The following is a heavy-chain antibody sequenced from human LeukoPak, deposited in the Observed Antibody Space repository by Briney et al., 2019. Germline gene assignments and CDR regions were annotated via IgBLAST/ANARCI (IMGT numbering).Heavy chain of an antibody. D-gene: IGHD2-15*01. V-gene: IGHV1-18*01. Sequence: ASVTVSCKASGYTFTSYGISWVRQAPGQGLEWMGWISAYNGNTNYAQKFQGRVTMTRDTSISTAYMELSRLRSDDTAVYYCARDEGYCSGGSCYGDGYWGQGTLVTVSS. CDR3: ARDEGYCSGGSCYGDGY. CDR1: GYTFTSYG. J-gene: IGHJ4*02. CDR2: ISAYNGNT.